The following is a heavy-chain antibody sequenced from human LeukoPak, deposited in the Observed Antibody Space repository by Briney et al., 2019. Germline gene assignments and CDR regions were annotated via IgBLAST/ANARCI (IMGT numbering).Heavy chain of an antibody. V-gene: IGHV4-38-2*02. D-gene: IGHD6-6*01. CDR3: ARAGGSSSPG. J-gene: IGHJ4*02. CDR1: GYSISSGYY. Sequence: SETLSLTCTISGYSISSGYYWGWIRQPPGKGLEWIGSIYHSGSTYYNPSLKSRVTISVDTPKNQFSLKLSSVTAADTAVYYCARAGGSSSPGRGQGTLVTVSS. CDR2: IYHSGST.